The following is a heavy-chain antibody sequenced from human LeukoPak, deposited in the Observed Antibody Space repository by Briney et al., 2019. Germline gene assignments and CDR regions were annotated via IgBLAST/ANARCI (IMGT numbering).Heavy chain of an antibody. CDR3: ARGPPDYYDSSGYSYFDY. J-gene: IGHJ4*02. D-gene: IGHD3-22*01. CDR2: IIPIFGTA. Sequence: SVKVSCKAPGGTFSSYAISWVRQAPGQGLEWMGGIIPIFGTANYAQKFQGRVTITADESTSTAYMELSSLRSEDTAVYYCARGPPDYYDSSGYSYFDYWGQGTLVTVSS. CDR1: GGTFSSYA. V-gene: IGHV1-69*13.